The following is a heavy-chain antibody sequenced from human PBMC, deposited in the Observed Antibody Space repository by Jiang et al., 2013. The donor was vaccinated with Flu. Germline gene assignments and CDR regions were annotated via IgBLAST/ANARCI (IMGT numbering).Heavy chain of an antibody. D-gene: IGHD5-24*01. Sequence: GAEVKKPGSSVKVSCKASGGTFSSYTISWVRQAPGQGLEWMGRIIPILGIANYAQKFQGRVTITADKSTSTAYMELSSPRSEDTAVYYCARDGRVDKERWLQSPAYWGQGTLVTVSS. J-gene: IGHJ4*02. CDR3: ARDGRVDKERWLQSPAY. V-gene: IGHV1-69*04. CDR1: GGTFSSYT. CDR2: IIPILGIA.